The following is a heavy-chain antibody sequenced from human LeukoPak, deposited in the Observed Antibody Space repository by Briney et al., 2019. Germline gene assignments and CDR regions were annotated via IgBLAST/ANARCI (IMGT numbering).Heavy chain of an antibody. J-gene: IGHJ6*03. D-gene: IGHD1-26*01. V-gene: IGHV4-59*01. CDR3: ARVESGGYYYYMDV. Sequence: SETLSLTCTVSGDSISSYYWSWIRQPPGKGLEWIGYIYYSGSTNYNPSLKSRVTISVDTSKNQFSLKLSSVTAADTAVYYCARVESGGYYYYMDVWGKGTTVTVSS. CDR2: IYYSGST. CDR1: GDSISSYY.